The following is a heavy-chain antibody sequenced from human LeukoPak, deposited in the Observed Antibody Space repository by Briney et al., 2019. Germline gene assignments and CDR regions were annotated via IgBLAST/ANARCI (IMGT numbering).Heavy chain of an antibody. Sequence: GGSLRLSCAASGFTFSSYALHWVRQAPGKGLEWVAVISYDGSNKYYADSVKGRFTISRDNAKNTLYLQMNSLGAEDTAVYYCARYEYQLLYCLDYWGQGTLVTVSS. J-gene: IGHJ4*02. CDR1: GFTFSSYA. D-gene: IGHD2-2*02. CDR3: ARYEYQLLYCLDY. V-gene: IGHV3-30-3*01. CDR2: ISYDGSNK.